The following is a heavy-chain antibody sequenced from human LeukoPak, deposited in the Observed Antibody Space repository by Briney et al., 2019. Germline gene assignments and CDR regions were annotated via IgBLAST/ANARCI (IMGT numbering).Heavy chain of an antibody. Sequence: SETLSLTCTVSGGSISSYYWSWIRQPPGKGLEWIGYIYYSGTTNYNPSLKSRVTISVDTSKNQFSLKLSSMTAADTAVYYCARGVYIAAAQYAYWGQGTLVTVSS. CDR1: GGSISSYY. J-gene: IGHJ4*02. CDR3: ARGVYIAAAQYAY. V-gene: IGHV4-59*01. D-gene: IGHD6-13*01. CDR2: IYYSGTT.